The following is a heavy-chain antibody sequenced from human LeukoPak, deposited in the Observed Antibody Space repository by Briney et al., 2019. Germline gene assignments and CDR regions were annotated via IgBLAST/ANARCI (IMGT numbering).Heavy chain of an antibody. CDR3: ARDLYGYYAYDY. Sequence: GGSLRLSCAASRFTFSSYSMNWVRQAPGKGLEWVSSISSSTSYIYYADSVKGRFTISRDNAQNSLYLQMNSLRAEDTAVYYCARDLYGYYAYDYWGQGTLVTVSS. CDR1: RFTFSSYS. J-gene: IGHJ4*02. D-gene: IGHD4-17*01. V-gene: IGHV3-21*01. CDR2: ISSSTSYI.